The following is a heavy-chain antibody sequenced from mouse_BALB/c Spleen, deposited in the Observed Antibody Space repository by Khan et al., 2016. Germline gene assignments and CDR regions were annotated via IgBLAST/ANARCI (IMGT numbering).Heavy chain of an antibody. J-gene: IGHJ1*01. CDR2: ISYSGGA. Sequence: EVQLQESGPSLVKPSQTLSLTCSVTGDSITSGYWNWIRKFPGNNLDYMGYISYSGGAYYNPSLKNRISITRDTSKNQYYLQLNSVTTEDTATYYCASDRGDWYFDVWGAGTTVTVSS. V-gene: IGHV3-8*02. CDR1: GDSITSGY. CDR3: ASDRGDWYFDV.